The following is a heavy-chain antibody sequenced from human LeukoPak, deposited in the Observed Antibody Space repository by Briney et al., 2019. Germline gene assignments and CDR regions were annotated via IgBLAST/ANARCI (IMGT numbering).Heavy chain of an antibody. Sequence: GGSLGLSCAASGFTFSSYAMSWVRQAPGKGLEWVSAISGSGGSTYYADSVKGRFTISRDNSKNTLYLQMNSLRAEDTAVYYCAKDRKGYDFWSGYYKRGYFDYWGQGTLVTVSS. J-gene: IGHJ4*02. CDR1: GFTFSSYA. V-gene: IGHV3-23*01. CDR3: AKDRKGYDFWSGYYKRGYFDY. CDR2: ISGSGGST. D-gene: IGHD3-3*01.